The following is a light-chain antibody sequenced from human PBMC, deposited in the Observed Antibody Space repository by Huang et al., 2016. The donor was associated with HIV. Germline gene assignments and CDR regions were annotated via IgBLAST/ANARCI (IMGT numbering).Light chain of an antibody. CDR3: QQYNTYPMYT. J-gene: IGKJ2*01. CDR2: KAS. CDR1: QSISTW. V-gene: IGKV1-5*03. Sequence: DIQMTQSPSTLSASVGDRVTIDGRASQSISTWLDWYQQKPGKAHNLLIYKASTLESGVPSRFSGSGSETEFTLTISDVQPGDSATYYCQQYNTYPMYTFGQGTKLEIK.